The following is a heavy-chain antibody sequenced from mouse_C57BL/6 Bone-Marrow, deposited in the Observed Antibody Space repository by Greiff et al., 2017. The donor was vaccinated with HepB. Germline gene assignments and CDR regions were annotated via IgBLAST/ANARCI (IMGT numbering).Heavy chain of an antibody. D-gene: IGHD1-1*01. V-gene: IGHV5-12*01. J-gene: IGHJ2*01. Sequence: EVKVVESGGGLVQPGGSLKLSCAASGFTFSDYYMYWVRQTPEKRLEWVAYISNGGGSTYYPDTVKGRFTISRDNAKNTLYLQMSRLKSEDTAMYYCARQRGDYGSYYFDYWGQGTTLTVSS. CDR1: GFTFSDYY. CDR2: ISNGGGST. CDR3: ARQRGDYGSYYFDY.